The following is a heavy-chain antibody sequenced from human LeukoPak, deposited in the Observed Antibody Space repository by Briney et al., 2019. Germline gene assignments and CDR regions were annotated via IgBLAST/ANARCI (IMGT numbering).Heavy chain of an antibody. J-gene: IGHJ5*02. CDR2: INWNGGST. D-gene: IGHD6-13*01. CDR1: GFTFDDYG. V-gene: IGHV3-20*04. CDR3: ARVMYSSSWYIRFDP. Sequence: PGGSLRLSCAASGFTFDDYGMSWVRQAPGKGLEWVSGINWNGGSTGYADSVKGRFTISRDNAKNSLYLQMNSLRAEDTAVYYCARVMYSSSWYIRFDPWGQGTLVTVSS.